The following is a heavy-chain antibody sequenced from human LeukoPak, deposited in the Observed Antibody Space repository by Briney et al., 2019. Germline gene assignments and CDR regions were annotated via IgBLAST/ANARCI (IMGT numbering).Heavy chain of an antibody. CDR2: ISSSSSTI. Sequence: GGSLRLSCAASGFTFSSYSTTWVRQAPGKGLEWVSYISSSSSTIYYADSVKGRFTISRDNAKNSLYLQMNSLRAEDTAVYYCARVSRDGYNPFDYWGQGTLVTVSS. V-gene: IGHV3-48*01. CDR3: ARVSRDGYNPFDY. CDR1: GFTFSSYS. J-gene: IGHJ4*02. D-gene: IGHD5-24*01.